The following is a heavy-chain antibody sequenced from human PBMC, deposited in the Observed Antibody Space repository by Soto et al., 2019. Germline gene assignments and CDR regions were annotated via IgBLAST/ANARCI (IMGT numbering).Heavy chain of an antibody. CDR3: ERGRLLRYFDWLPERHDAFDI. CDR1: GYTFTSYD. Sequence: GASVKVSCKASGYTFTSYDINWVRQATGQGPEWMGWMNPNSGNTGYAQKIKGRVTMTRNTSISTAYMKMSSLRSEDTAVYYSERGRLLRYFDWLPERHDAFDIWGQGTMVTVSS. D-gene: IGHD3-9*01. CDR2: MNPNSGNT. J-gene: IGHJ3*02. V-gene: IGHV1-8*01.